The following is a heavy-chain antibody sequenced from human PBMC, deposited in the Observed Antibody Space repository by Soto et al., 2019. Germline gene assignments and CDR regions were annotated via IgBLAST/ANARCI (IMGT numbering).Heavy chain of an antibody. D-gene: IGHD6-25*01. J-gene: IGHJ5*02. CDR2: ISAYNGNT. CDR3: ARSLALAAAASNNYLDP. Sequence: QVQLVQSGTEVKKPGASVKVSCKASGYEFTNYGISWVRQAPGQGLEWMGWISAYNGNTKYEQTLQGRITMSTDTSTGTAYMELRRLRSDDTALYYCARSLALAAAASNNYLDPWGQGTLVIVSS. V-gene: IGHV1-18*04. CDR1: GYEFTNYG.